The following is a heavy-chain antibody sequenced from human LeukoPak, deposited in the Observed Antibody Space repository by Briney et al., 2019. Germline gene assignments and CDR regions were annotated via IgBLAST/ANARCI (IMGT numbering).Heavy chain of an antibody. CDR3: ASGFFDCSSTSCRGSYMDV. J-gene: IGHJ6*03. Sequence: GASVKVSCKASGGTFSSYAISWVRQAPGQGLEWMGGIIPIFGTANYAQKFKGRVTITADKSTSTAYMELSSLRSEDTAVYYCASGFFDCSSTSCRGSYMDVWGKGTTVTVSS. CDR2: IIPIFGTA. V-gene: IGHV1-69*06. CDR1: GGTFSSYA. D-gene: IGHD2-2*01.